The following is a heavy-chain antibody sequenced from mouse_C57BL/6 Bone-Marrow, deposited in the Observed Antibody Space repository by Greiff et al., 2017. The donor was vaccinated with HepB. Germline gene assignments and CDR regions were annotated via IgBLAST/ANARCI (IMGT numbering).Heavy chain of an antibody. V-gene: IGHV3-6*01. CDR1: GYSITSGYY. Sequence: EVKLMESGPGLVKPSQSLSLTCSVTGYSITSGYYWNWIRQFPGNKLEWMGYISYDGSNNYNPSLKNRISITRDTSKNQFFLKLNSVTTEDTATYYCARELTGIYWYFDVWGTGTTVTVSS. D-gene: IGHD4-1*01. CDR2: ISYDGSN. CDR3: ARELTGIYWYFDV. J-gene: IGHJ1*03.